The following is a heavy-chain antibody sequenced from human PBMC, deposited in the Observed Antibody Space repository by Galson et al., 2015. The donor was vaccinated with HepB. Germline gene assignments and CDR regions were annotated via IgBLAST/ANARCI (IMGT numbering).Heavy chain of an antibody. CDR3: ARDDPRYPFDY. D-gene: IGHD2-2*01. CDR2: INAGNGNT. V-gene: IGHV1-3*01. CDR1: GYTFTSYA. J-gene: IGHJ4*03. Sequence: SVKVSCKASGYTFTSYAMHWVRQAPGQRLEWMGWINAGNGNTKYSQKFQGRATITRDTSASTAYMELSSLRSEDTAVYYCARDDPRYPFDYWGQGTTVTVSS.